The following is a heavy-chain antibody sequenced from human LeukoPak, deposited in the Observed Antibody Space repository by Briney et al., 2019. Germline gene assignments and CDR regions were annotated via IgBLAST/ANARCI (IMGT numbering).Heavy chain of an antibody. V-gene: IGHV4-59*11. CDR1: GGSISSHY. D-gene: IGHD6-6*01. J-gene: IGHJ5*02. Sequence: PSETLSLTCTVSGGSISSHYWSWIRQPPGKGLEWIGYIYYSGSTNYNPSLKSRVTLSVDTSKNQFSLKLSSVTAADTAVYYCARVQGQLVRGWFDPWGQGTLVTVSS. CDR3: ARVQGQLVRGWFDP. CDR2: IYYSGST.